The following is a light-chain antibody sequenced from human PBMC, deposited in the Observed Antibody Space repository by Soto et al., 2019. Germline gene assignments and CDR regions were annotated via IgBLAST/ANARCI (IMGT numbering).Light chain of an antibody. Sequence: LSWLPGERATLSCGASQRVTSNYLAWFQQRPGLAPRLLIYDASTRATGIPDRFSGSGSGTDFTLTITSLQPDDFATYYCQKYNSYPWTFGQGTKGDIK. CDR1: QRVTSNY. V-gene: IGKV3D-20*01. J-gene: IGKJ1*01. CDR3: QKYNSYPWT. CDR2: DAS.